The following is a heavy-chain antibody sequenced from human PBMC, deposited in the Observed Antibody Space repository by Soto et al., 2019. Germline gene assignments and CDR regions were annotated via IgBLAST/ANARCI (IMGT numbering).Heavy chain of an antibody. J-gene: IGHJ5*02. CDR1: GGSISSGGYY. D-gene: IGHD3-9*01. V-gene: IGHV4-31*03. CDR3: ASDSCWYFGNP. CDR2: IYYSRST. Sequence: SETLSLTCTVSGGSISSGGYYWSWIRQHPGKGLEWIGYIYYSRSTYYNPSLKSRVTISVDTSKNQFSLKLSSVTAADTAAYYCASDSCWYFGNPWGRGTLVTVSS.